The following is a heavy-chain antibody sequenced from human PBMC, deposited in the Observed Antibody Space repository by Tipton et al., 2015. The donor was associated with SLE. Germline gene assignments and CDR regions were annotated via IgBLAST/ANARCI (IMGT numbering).Heavy chain of an antibody. CDR2: IYHSGTT. D-gene: IGHD3-22*01. CDR1: GGSITSSNW. CDR3: ARGGDRYYGRSGYYDYFDY. V-gene: IGHV4-4*01. Sequence: SLRLSCAVTGGSITSSNWWSWVRQPPGKGLEWIGQIYHSGTTNYSPSLKSRVTISVDKSNNQFSLRLSSVTAADTAVYFCARGGDRYYGRSGYYDYFDYWGQGTLVTVSS. J-gene: IGHJ4*02.